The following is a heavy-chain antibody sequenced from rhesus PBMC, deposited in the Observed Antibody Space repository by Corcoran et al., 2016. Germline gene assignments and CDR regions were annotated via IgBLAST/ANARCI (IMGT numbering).Heavy chain of an antibody. CDR2: IGGRDGST. CDR1: GYSISSGYV. Sequence: QVQLQESGPGLVQPSETLSLTCAVSGYSISSGYVWSWIRQPPGKGLEWIGYIGGRDGSTNYNPSLKSRFTMSKDTSKNQFSLKLSSVTAADTAVYYCARGFDYGTYWGQGVLVTVSS. CDR3: ARGFDYGTY. V-gene: IGHV4-127*01. J-gene: IGHJ4*01. D-gene: IGHD4-29*01.